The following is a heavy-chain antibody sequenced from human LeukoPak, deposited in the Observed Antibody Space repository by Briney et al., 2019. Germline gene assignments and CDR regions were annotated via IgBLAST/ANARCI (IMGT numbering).Heavy chain of an antibody. D-gene: IGHD3-22*01. V-gene: IGHV3-30*03. CDR2: ISYDGSNK. CDR1: GFTFSSYW. Sequence: GGSLRLSCAASGFTFSSYWMHWVRQAPGKGLEWVAVISYDGSNKYYADSVKGRFTISRDNSKNTLYLQMNSLRAEDTAVYYCATEHYYDSSGRGCYFDYWGQGTLVTVSS. CDR3: ATEHYYDSSGRGCYFDY. J-gene: IGHJ4*02.